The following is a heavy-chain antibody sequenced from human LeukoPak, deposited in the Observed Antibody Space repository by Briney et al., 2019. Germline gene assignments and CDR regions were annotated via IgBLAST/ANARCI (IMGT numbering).Heavy chain of an antibody. Sequence: PSETPSLTCKVSGVSISDYYWSWTRQPPGKGLEWIGYIYNSGSAYYSPSLKNRVTLSVDTSKNQFSLKLSSVTAADTAVYYCARGIPGDYWGQGALVTVSS. J-gene: IGHJ4*02. CDR1: GVSISDYY. CDR2: IYNSGSA. D-gene: IGHD2-21*01. V-gene: IGHV4-59*01. CDR3: ARGIPGDY.